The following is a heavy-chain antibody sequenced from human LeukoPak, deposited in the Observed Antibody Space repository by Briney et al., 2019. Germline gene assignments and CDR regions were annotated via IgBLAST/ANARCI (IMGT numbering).Heavy chain of an antibody. V-gene: IGHV1-69*04. CDR3: ARSVDTAMVIPLEY. D-gene: IGHD5-18*01. CDR2: IIPILGIA. Sequence: ASVKVSCKASGGTFSSYAISWVRQAPGQGLEWMGRIIPILGIANYAQKFQGRVTITADKSTSTAYMELSSLRSDDTAVYYCARSVDTAMVIPLEYWGQGTLVTVSS. CDR1: GGTFSSYA. J-gene: IGHJ4*02.